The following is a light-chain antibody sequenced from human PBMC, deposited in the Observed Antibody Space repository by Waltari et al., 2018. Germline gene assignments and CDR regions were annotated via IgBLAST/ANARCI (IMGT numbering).Light chain of an antibody. J-gene: IGLJ1*01. CDR2: KDR. Sequence: YELTQPPSVSVSPGQTARITCSGDVLPKQYASWYQQKPGQAPVLVIYKDRERPSGIPERFSGSSSGTTVTLTISGVLAEDEADYYCQSADSSGTFYVFGTGTKVTVL. V-gene: IGLV3-25*03. CDR3: QSADSSGTFYV. CDR1: VLPKQY.